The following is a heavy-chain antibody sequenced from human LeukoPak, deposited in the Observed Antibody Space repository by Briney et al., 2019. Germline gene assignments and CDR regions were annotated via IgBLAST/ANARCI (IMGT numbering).Heavy chain of an antibody. J-gene: IGHJ2*01. D-gene: IGHD2-2*01. Sequence: QPGGSLRLSCAASGFTFSIYAMTWVRQAPGKGLEWASTISGSGDTIYYADSVKGRFTISRDNSKNTLYVQMNSLRAEDTALYYCAKLEGYCSSSTCHGNWYFDRWGRGTLVTVSS. CDR2: ISGSGDTI. CDR3: AKLEGYCSSSTCHGNWYFDR. CDR1: GFTFSIYA. V-gene: IGHV3-23*01.